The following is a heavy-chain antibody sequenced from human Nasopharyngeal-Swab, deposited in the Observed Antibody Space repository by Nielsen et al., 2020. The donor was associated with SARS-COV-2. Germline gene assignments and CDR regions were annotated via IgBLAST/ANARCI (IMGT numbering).Heavy chain of an antibody. J-gene: IGHJ6*02. D-gene: IGHD3-16*01. Sequence: GGSLRLSCAVSGFTFSHYAMTWVRQAPGKGLEWVSSITSRDGSTYYADSVKGRFTISRDNSKNTLYLQMNSLRAEDTAVYYCAKTYAYVWGSYSMYYGMDVWGQGTTVTVSS. CDR2: ITSRDGST. CDR1: GFTFSHYA. CDR3: AKTYAYVWGSYSMYYGMDV. V-gene: IGHV3-23*01.